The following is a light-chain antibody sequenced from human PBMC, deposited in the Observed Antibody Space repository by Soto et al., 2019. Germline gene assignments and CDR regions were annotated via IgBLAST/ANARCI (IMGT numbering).Light chain of an antibody. CDR3: QQSYSNPPT. V-gene: IGKV1-39*01. J-gene: IGKJ2*01. CDR1: QSISYY. CDR2: AAS. Sequence: DIQMTQSPSSLSASVGDRVTITCRASQSISYYLNWYQQKPGKAPKLLIYAASSLQSGVPSRFSGSASGTDSTLTISSLQPEDFATYYGQQSYSNPPTFGQGTKLEIK.